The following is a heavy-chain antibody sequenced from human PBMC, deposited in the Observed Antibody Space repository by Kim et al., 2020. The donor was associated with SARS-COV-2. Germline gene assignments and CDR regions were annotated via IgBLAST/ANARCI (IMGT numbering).Heavy chain of an antibody. CDR1: GGSFSGYY. CDR3: ARITVTSLFDY. D-gene: IGHD4-4*01. Sequence: SETLSLTCAVYGGSFSGYYWSWIRQPPGKGLEWIGEINHSGSTNYNPSLKSRVTISVDTSKNQFSLKLSSVTAADTAVYYCARITVTSLFDYWGQGTLVTVSS. J-gene: IGHJ4*02. V-gene: IGHV4-34*01. CDR2: INHSGST.